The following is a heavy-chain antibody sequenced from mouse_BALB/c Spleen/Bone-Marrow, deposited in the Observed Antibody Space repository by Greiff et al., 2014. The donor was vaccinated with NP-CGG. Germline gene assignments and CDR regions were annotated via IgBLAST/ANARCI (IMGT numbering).Heavy chain of an antibody. Sequence: QVQLQQSGAELVRPGTSVKVSCKGSGYAFTNYLIEWVKQRPGQGLEWIGVINSGSGGTKYNEKFKGKATLTADKSSSTAYMQLSSLTSDDSAVYFGARAITDAMDYWGQGTSVTVSS. CDR2: INSGSGGT. V-gene: IGHV1-54*01. CDR3: ARAITDAMDY. CDR1: GYAFTNYL. D-gene: IGHD2-4*01. J-gene: IGHJ4*01.